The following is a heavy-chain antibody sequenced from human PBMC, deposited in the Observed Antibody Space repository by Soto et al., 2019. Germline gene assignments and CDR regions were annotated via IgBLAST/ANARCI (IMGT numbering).Heavy chain of an antibody. Sequence: QVQLVQSGAEVKKPGSSVKVSCKASGGTFSSYTISWVRQAPGQGLEWMGRIIPFLHITNYAQKLQGRVTITADKSTSTAYMELSSLRSEDTAVYYCARDLMVRGVINQGSYFDSWGQGTLVTVSS. CDR3: ARDLMVRGVINQGSYFDS. J-gene: IGHJ4*02. V-gene: IGHV1-69*08. D-gene: IGHD3-10*01. CDR2: IIPFLHIT. CDR1: GGTFSSYT.